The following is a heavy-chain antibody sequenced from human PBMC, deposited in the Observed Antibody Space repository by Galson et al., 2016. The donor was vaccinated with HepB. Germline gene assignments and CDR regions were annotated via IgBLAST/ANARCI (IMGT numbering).Heavy chain of an antibody. D-gene: IGHD6-13*01. CDR3: AEDDLRASSWPYNHYGLDV. J-gene: IGHJ6*04. CDR1: GFKFGDYA. V-gene: IGHV3-9*01. CDR2: ISKNSGTI. Sequence: SLRLSCAASGFKFGDYAMHWVRQAPGKGLEWVSSISKNSGTIGYADSVKGRFTISRDNAKNSLYLQMNSLKFEDTALYYCAEDDLRASSWPYNHYGLDVWGFGTAVTVSS.